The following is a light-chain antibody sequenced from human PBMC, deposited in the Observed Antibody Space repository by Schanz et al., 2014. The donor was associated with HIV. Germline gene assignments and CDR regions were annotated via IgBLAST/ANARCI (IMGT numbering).Light chain of an antibody. J-gene: IGLJ2*01. Sequence: QSALTQPPSASGSPGQSVTISCTGTSSDVGGYNHVSWYQQHPGQAPKLLIYDVTYRPSGISNRFSGSKSGYTASLTISGLQAEDEADYYCSSYTTSSTLVFGGGTKLTVL. V-gene: IGLV2-14*03. CDR2: DVT. CDR1: SSDVGGYNH. CDR3: SSYTTSSTLV.